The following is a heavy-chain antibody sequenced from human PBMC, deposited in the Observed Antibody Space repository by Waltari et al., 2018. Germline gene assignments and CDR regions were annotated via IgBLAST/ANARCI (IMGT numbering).Heavy chain of an antibody. J-gene: IGHJ6*02. CDR3: ARGDSNFWSGYYSRNYYYGMDV. CDR2: IIPIFGTA. D-gene: IGHD3-3*01. V-gene: IGHV1-69*01. CDR1: GGTFSSYA. Sequence: QVQLVQSGAEVKKPGSSVKVSCKASGGTFSSYAISWVRQAPGQGLEWMGGIIPIFGTANYAQKFQGSVTMTADESTSTAYMGLSSLRSEDTAVYYCARGDSNFWSGYYSRNYYYGMDVWGQGTTVTVSS.